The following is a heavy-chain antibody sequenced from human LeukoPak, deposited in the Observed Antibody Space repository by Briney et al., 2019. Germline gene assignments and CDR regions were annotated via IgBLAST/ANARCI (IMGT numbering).Heavy chain of an antibody. V-gene: IGHV4-30-4*01. J-gene: IGHJ6*02. D-gene: IGHD6-13*01. Sequence: PSQTLSLTCTVSGGSITTDDYYWNWIRQTPGEGLEWVGYMYHSGSTYYSPSLKSRVTISRDTSKNQISLELRSVTAADTAVYYCARDKWVRAGDSWLNYGMDVWGQGTTVTISS. CDR3: ARDKWVRAGDSWLNYGMDV. CDR1: GGSITTDDYY. CDR2: MYHSGST.